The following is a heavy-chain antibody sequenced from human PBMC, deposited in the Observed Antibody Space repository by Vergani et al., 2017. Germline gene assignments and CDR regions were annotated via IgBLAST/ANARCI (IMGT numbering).Heavy chain of an antibody. V-gene: IGHV4-4*03. J-gene: IGHJ6*02. CDR3: ARALKLRYSPFGDYYYYGMDV. D-gene: IGHD3-9*01. Sequence: QVQLQESGPGLVKPPGTLSLTCAVSGGSISSSSWWSWVRQPPGKGLQWIGEIYHSGSTNYNPSLKSRVTISVDKSKNQFSLKLSSVTAADTAVYYCARALKLRYSPFGDYYYYGMDVWGQGTTVTVSS. CDR2: IYHSGST. CDR1: GGSISSSSW.